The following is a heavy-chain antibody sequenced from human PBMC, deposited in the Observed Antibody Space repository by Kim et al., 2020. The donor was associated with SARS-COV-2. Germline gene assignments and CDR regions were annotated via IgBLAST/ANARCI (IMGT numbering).Heavy chain of an antibody. Sequence: GGSLRLSCAASGFTFSGYGMSWVCQAPGKGLEWVSAISDTGADRNYANSVKGRFTISRDNSKNTLYLQMNSLRDEDTAVYYCAKRLGPTTPSFDYWGQGTLVTVSS. J-gene: IGHJ4*02. CDR2: ISDTGADR. CDR1: GFTFSGYG. CDR3: AKRLGPTTPSFDY. V-gene: IGHV3-23*01. D-gene: IGHD1-26*01.